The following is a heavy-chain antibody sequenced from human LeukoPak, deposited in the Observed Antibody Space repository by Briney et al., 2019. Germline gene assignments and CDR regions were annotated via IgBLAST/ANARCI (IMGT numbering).Heavy chain of an antibody. Sequence: SETLSLTCAVNGGSFSGYYWSWIRQPPGKGLEWIGEINHSGSTNYNPSLKSRVTISVDTSKNQFSLKLSSVTAADTAVYYCARGLIVVVPAAMGGWFDPWGQGTLVTVSS. CDR1: GGSFSGYY. V-gene: IGHV4-34*01. CDR2: INHSGST. D-gene: IGHD2-2*01. CDR3: ARGLIVVVPAAMGGWFDP. J-gene: IGHJ5*02.